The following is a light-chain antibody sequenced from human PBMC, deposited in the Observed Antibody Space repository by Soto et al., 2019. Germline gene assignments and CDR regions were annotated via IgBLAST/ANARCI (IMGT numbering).Light chain of an antibody. J-gene: IGKJ4*01. CDR2: SAS. V-gene: IGKV3-20*01. Sequence: EIVLTQSPGTLSLSPGERATLSCRASQRLRNNYLAWYQQKPGQTPRLLIHSASSRATGIPDRFSGSGSGTDFTLTISRLEPEDFAVYYCQQFNNSPLTFGGGTKVEIK. CDR3: QQFNNSPLT. CDR1: QRLRNNY.